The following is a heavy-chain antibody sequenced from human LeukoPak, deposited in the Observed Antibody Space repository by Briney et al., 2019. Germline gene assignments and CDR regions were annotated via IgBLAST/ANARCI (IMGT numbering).Heavy chain of an antibody. CDR1: GFTFSSYA. CDR3: ARTASAYSNCD. J-gene: IGHJ4*02. V-gene: IGHV3-23*01. Sequence: GGSLRLSCAASGFTFSSYAMSWVRQAPGKGLEWVSAISGSGGSTYYADSVKGRFPISRDNSKNTLYLQMNSLRAEDTAVYYCARTASAYSNCDWGQGILVTVSS. CDR2: ISGSGGST. D-gene: IGHD4-11*01.